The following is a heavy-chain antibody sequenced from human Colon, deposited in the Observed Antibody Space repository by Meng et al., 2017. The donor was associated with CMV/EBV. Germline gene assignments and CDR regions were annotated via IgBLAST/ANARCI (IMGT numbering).Heavy chain of an antibody. CDR3: AKDMGANLVSAGRGSDL. V-gene: IGHV3-9*01. J-gene: IGHJ5*02. Sequence: SLKISCVASGFTFDDYTMHWVRLVPGRGPQWVSGITWNSVDRGYADFVKGRFTISRDNVKKYVYLEMSSLEVEDTAFYYCAKDMGANLVSAGRGSDLWGPGTQVTVSS. D-gene: IGHD3-16*01. CDR1: GFTFDDYT. CDR2: ITWNSVDR.